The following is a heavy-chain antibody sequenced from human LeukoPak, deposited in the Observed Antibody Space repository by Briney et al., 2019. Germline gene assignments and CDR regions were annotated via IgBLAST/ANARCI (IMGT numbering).Heavy chain of an antibody. D-gene: IGHD6-6*01. CDR2: LFYSGST. V-gene: IGHV4-39*01. CDR3: ARHLGQQLVPGWFDP. CDR1: GGSISSSRYY. J-gene: IGHJ5*02. Sequence: LETLSLTCTVSGGSISSSRYYWGWIRQPPGKGLEWIGSLFYSGSTYYNPSLKSRVTISVDTSKNQFSLKLSSVTVADTAVYYCARHLGQQLVPGWFDPWGQGTLVTVSS.